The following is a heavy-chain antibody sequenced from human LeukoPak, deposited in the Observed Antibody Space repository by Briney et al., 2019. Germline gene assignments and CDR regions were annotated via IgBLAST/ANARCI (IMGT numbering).Heavy chain of an antibody. D-gene: IGHD4-17*01. CDR1: EYTFTSYD. CDR3: ATNNYGDYVV. CDR2: MNPNSGNT. J-gene: IGHJ4*02. Sequence: GASVKVSCKASEYTFTSYDINWVRQATGQGLEWMGWMNPNSGNTVYAQKFQGRVTMTRDTSISTAYMELSSLRSEDTAMYYCATNNYGDYVVWGQGTLVTVSS. V-gene: IGHV1-8*01.